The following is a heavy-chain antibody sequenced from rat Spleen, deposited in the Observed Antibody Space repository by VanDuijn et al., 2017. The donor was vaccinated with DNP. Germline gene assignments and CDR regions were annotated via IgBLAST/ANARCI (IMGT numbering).Heavy chain of an antibody. CDR1: GFTFSNYG. D-gene: IGHD5-1*01. CDR2: ISTGGGDS. V-gene: IGHV5S13*01. CDR3: ARHKALTGNCFDY. Sequence: EVQLVESGGGLVQPGRSLKLSCAASGFTFSNYGMAWVRQAPTKGLEWVATISTGGGDSYYRDSVKGRFTFSRDNEKNTQYLQMDSLRSEDTATYYCARHKALTGNCFDYWGQGVMVTVSS. J-gene: IGHJ2*01.